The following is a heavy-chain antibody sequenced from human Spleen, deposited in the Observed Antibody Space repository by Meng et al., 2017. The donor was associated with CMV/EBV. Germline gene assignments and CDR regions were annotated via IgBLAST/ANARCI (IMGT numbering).Heavy chain of an antibody. V-gene: IGHV1-3*01. Sequence: CKTSRYTFTDYSMHWVRQAPGQSLEWMGWINAGNGDTKYSQKFQGRVTITWDTSASTVYMELNSLTSEDTAVYYCARDGWQQTFYFDYWGQGALVTVSS. D-gene: IGHD6-13*01. CDR1: RYTFTDYS. J-gene: IGHJ4*02. CDR3: ARDGWQQTFYFDY. CDR2: INAGNGDT.